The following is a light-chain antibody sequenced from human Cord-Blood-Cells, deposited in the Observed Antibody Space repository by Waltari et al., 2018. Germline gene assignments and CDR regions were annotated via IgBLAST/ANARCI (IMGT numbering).Light chain of an antibody. CDR2: DAS. Sequence: DIQMTQSPSSLSASVGDRVTITCQASQDISNYLNWYQQKPGKAPKLLIYDASNLETGVPSRFSGSGSETDFTFTISSLQPKDIATYYCQQYDNLPYTFGQGTKLEIK. CDR1: QDISNY. J-gene: IGKJ2*01. V-gene: IGKV1-33*01. CDR3: QQYDNLPYT.